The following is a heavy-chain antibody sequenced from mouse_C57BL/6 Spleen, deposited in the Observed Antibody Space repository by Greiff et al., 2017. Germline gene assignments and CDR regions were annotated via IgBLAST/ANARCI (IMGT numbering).Heavy chain of an antibody. CDR1: GFSLSTFGLG. V-gene: IGHV8-8*01. CDR2: IWWDDDK. CDR3: ARIEKDDYDVFYAMDY. Sequence: QVTLKESGPGILQPSQTLSLTCSFSGFSLSTFGLGVGWIRQPSGKGLEWLAHIWWDDDKYYNPALKSRLTISKDTSKNQVFLKIANVDTADTATYYGARIEKDDYDVFYAMDYWGQGTSVTVSS. J-gene: IGHJ4*01. D-gene: IGHD2-4*01.